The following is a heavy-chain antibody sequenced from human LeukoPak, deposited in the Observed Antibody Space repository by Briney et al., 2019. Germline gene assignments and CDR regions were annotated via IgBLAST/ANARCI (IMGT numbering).Heavy chain of an antibody. D-gene: IGHD6-19*01. J-gene: IGHJ4*02. Sequence: SETLSLTCAVYGGSFSGYYWSWIRQPPGKGLEWIGEINHSGSTNYNPSLKSRVTISVDTSKNQFSPKLSSVTAADTAVYYCARQRTIAVANLFDYWGQGTLVTVSS. CDR1: GGSFSGYY. CDR2: INHSGST. V-gene: IGHV4-34*01. CDR3: ARQRTIAVANLFDY.